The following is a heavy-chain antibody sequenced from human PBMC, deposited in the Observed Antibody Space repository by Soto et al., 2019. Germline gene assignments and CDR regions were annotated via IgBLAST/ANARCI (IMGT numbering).Heavy chain of an antibody. J-gene: IGHJ4*02. CDR2: ISSSSSTI. Sequence: GGSLRLSCAASGFTFSTYSMNWVRQAPGKGLEWVSYISSSSSTIFYTDSVKGRFTVSRDNAKNSLYLQMNSLRAEDTAVYYWARPTYYYDSSGTPAYWGQGTLVTVSS. D-gene: IGHD3-22*01. CDR3: ARPTYYYDSSGTPAY. CDR1: GFTFSTYS. V-gene: IGHV3-48*01.